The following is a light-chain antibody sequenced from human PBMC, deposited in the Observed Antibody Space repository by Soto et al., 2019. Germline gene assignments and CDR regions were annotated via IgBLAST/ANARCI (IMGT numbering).Light chain of an antibody. CDR1: QGISTY. CDR2: AAS. J-gene: IGKJ1*01. Sequence: DIQMTQSPSSLSASVGDRITITCRASQGISTYLAWYQQKPGKAPKLLIYAASTLQSGVPSRFSGSGSGTEFTLTISSLQPDDFATYCCQQYNSYSWTFGQGTKVDIK. V-gene: IGKV1-9*01. CDR3: QQYNSYSWT.